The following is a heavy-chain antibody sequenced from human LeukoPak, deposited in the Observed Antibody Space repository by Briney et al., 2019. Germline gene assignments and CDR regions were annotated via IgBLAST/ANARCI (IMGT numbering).Heavy chain of an antibody. V-gene: IGHV3-30*02. CDR2: IRYDGSNK. D-gene: IGHD3-3*01. CDR1: GFTFSSYS. CDR3: ARDYDFWSGYYSPTRGYFGY. J-gene: IGHJ4*02. Sequence: QAGGSLRLSCAASGFTFSSYSMNWVRQAPGKGLEWVTFIRYDGSNKYYTDSVKGRFTISRDNTKNTLYLQMDSLRAEDTAVYYCARDYDFWSGYYSPTRGYFGYWGQGTLVTVSS.